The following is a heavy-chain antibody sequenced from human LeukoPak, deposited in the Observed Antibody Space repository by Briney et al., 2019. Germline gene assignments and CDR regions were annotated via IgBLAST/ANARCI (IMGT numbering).Heavy chain of an antibody. D-gene: IGHD4/OR15-4a*01. Sequence: PSETLSLTCSVSGASIDSGDSGGYYWAWLRQPPGKGLEWIGSVYYSGSLKYNPSLKGRVSISRDMSKNQFFLNLNSVNATDTAVYYCARRDYAAWFDPWGQGTLVTVSS. CDR2: VYYSGSL. CDR3: ARRDYAAWFDP. CDR1: GASIDSGDSGGYY. V-gene: IGHV4-39*07. J-gene: IGHJ5*02.